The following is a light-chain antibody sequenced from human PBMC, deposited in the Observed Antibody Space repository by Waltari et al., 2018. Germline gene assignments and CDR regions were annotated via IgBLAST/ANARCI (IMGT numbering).Light chain of an antibody. V-gene: IGLV2-14*01. CDR3: SSYTSSSTVE. CDR1: SSDVGGHNY. Sequence: QSALTQPASVSGSPGQSITISCTGPSSDVGGHNYVSWYQQHPGKAPKLMIYEVSNRPSGVSNRFSGSKSGNTASLTISGLQAEDEADYYCSSYTSSSTVEFGGGTKLTVL. CDR2: EVS. J-gene: IGLJ2*01.